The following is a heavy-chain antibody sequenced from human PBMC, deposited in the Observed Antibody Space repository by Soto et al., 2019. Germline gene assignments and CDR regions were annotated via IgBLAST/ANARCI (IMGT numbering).Heavy chain of an antibody. D-gene: IGHD6-19*01. CDR1: GFTFSSNW. CDR2: IDNDGSSR. V-gene: IGHV3-74*01. CDR3: ATGSGWYSPDY. J-gene: IGHJ4*02. Sequence: EVQLVESGGGLVQPGGSLRLSCAASGFTFSSNWMHWVRQGPGKGLVWVSRIDNDGSSRDYADYVKGRLTISRDNAKNTLYLEMSSLRADDTAVYYCATGSGWYSPDYWGQGTLVTVSS.